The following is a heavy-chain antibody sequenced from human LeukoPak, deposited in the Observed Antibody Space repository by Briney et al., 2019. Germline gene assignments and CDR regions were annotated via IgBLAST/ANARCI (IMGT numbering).Heavy chain of an antibody. CDR1: GLTVSSNC. V-gene: IGHV3-53*01. J-gene: IGHJ4*02. Sequence: GGSLRLSCAASGLTVSSNCMSWVRQAPGKGLEWVSFIYSGGTTYYADSVKGRFTISRDNSRNTVYLQMNSLRAEDTAVYYCANDLGWIQLNLGRGQGTLVTVSS. CDR2: IYSGGTT. CDR3: ANDLGWIQLNLG. D-gene: IGHD5-18*01.